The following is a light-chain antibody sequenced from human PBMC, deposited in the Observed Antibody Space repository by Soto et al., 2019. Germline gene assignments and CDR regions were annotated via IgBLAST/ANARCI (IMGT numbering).Light chain of an antibody. CDR2: GAS. CDR1: EYVPSNF. CDR3: HQYGSSPPTT. Sequence: EFVLTQSPGTLSLSPGERATLSCRASEYVPSNFLAWYQQRPGQAPRLLIYGASIRATGIPDRFSGSGSATAFTLSTSRREPADFAMYYCHQYGSSPPTTFGQGTRLEIK. V-gene: IGKV3-20*01. J-gene: IGKJ5*01.